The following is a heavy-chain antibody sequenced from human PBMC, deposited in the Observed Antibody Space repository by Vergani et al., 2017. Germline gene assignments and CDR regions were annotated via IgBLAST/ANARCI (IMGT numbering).Heavy chain of an antibody. Sequence: EVQRVESGGGLVKPGGSLRLSCAASGFTFSSYSMNWVRQAPGKGLEWVSSISSSSSYIYYADSVKGRFTISRDNAKNSLYLQMNSLRAEDTAVYYCARDTVTTDYYYYMDVWGKGTTVTVSS. V-gene: IGHV3-21*01. J-gene: IGHJ6*03. CDR1: GFTFSSYS. CDR2: ISSSSSYI. CDR3: ARDTVTTDYYYYMDV. D-gene: IGHD4-11*01.